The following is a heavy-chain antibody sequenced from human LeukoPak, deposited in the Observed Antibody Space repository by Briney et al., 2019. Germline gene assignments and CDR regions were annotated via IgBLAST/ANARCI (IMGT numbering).Heavy chain of an antibody. Sequence: ASVKVSCKASGYTFTSYYMHWVRQAPGQGLEWMGIINPSGGSTSYAQKFQGRVTMTRDMFTSTVYMELSSLRSDDTAVYYCARVAEEYIVGAKAADYWGQGTLVTVSS. V-gene: IGHV1-46*01. CDR2: INPSGGST. D-gene: IGHD1-26*01. CDR3: ARVAEEYIVGAKAADY. CDR1: GYTFTSYY. J-gene: IGHJ4*02.